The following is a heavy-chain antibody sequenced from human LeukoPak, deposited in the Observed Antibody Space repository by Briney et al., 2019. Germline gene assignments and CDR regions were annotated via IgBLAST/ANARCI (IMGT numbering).Heavy chain of an antibody. CDR1: GYTFTGYY. Sequence: ASVKVSCKASGYTFTGYYMHWVRQAPGQGLEWMGWINPKSGGTNYAQKFQGRVTMTRDTSISTAYMDMSSPRSDDTAVYYCARNLWFGESSDAFDMWGQGTMVTVSS. J-gene: IGHJ3*02. CDR2: INPKSGGT. D-gene: IGHD3-10*01. V-gene: IGHV1-2*02. CDR3: ARNLWFGESSDAFDM.